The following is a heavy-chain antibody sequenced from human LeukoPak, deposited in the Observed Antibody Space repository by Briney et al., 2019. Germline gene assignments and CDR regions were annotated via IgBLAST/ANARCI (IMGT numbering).Heavy chain of an antibody. CDR1: GGCISSYY. D-gene: IGHD1-26*01. Sequence: SETLSLTCTVSGGCISSYYWSWIRQPPGKGLEWIGYIHHSGSTYYNPSLKSRVTISVDRSKNQFSLKLSSVTAADPAVYYCARDTPERYSGSYFDYWGQGTLVTVSS. V-gene: IGHV4-59*12. CDR3: ARDTPERYSGSYFDY. J-gene: IGHJ4*02. CDR2: IHHSGST.